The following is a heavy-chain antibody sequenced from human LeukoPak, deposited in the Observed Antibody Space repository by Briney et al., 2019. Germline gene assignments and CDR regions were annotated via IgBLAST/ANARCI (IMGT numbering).Heavy chain of an antibody. D-gene: IGHD3-22*01. V-gene: IGHV1-2*02. Sequence: ASVRVSCKASGYTFTGYYMHWVRQAPGQGLEWMGWINPNSGGTNYAQKFQGRVTITRDTSISTAYMELSRLRSEDTAVYYCARGPDSSGYYPFDYWGQGTLVTVSS. J-gene: IGHJ4*02. CDR1: GYTFTGYY. CDR2: INPNSGGT. CDR3: ARGPDSSGYYPFDY.